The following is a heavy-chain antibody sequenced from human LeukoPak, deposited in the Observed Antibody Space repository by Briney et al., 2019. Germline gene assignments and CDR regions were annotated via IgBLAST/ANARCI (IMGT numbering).Heavy chain of an antibody. V-gene: IGHV3-30-3*01. J-gene: IGHJ4*02. D-gene: IGHD3-16*01. CDR2: ISYDGSNK. CDR3: ARAYDYVWGSYTH. Sequence: GGSLRLSCAASGFTFSSYAMHWVRQAPGKGLEWVEVISYDGSNKYYADSVKGRFTISRDNSKNTLYLQMNSLRAEDTAVYYCARAYDYVWGSYTHWGQGTLVTVSS. CDR1: GFTFSSYA.